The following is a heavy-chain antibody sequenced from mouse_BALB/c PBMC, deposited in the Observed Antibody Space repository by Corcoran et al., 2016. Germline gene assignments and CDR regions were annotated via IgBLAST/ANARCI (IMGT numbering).Heavy chain of an antibody. V-gene: IGHV1-66*01. J-gene: IGHJ2*01. CDR1: GYSFTSYY. D-gene: IGHD2-3*01. Sequence: QVQLQQSGPELVKPGASVKISCKASGYSFTSYYIHWVKQRAGQGLEWIGWIFPGSGNTKYNEKFKGKATLTADTSSSTAYMQLSSLTSEDSAVYFCARSLGLLPFDCWGQGTTLTVSS. CDR3: ARSLGLLPFDC. CDR2: IFPGSGNT.